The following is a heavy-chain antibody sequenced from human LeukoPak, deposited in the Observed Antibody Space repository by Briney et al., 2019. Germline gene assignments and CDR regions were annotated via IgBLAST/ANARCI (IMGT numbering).Heavy chain of an antibody. V-gene: IGHV1-2*06. J-gene: IGHJ3*02. D-gene: IGHD5-24*01. Sequence: ASVKVSCKASGYTFTGYYMHWVRQAPGQGLGWMGRINPNSGGTNYAQKFQGRVTMTRDTSISTAYMELSSLRSEDTAVYYCARVGDGLNDAFDIWGQGTMVTVSS. CDR2: INPNSGGT. CDR3: ARVGDGLNDAFDI. CDR1: GYTFTGYY.